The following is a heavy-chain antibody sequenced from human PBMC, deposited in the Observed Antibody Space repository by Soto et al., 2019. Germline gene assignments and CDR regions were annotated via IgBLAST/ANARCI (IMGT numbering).Heavy chain of an antibody. V-gene: IGHV5-51*01. CDR2: IYPGDSDT. CDR3: ARLSSLELRHYYGMDV. J-gene: IGHJ6*02. CDR1: GYSFTSYL. Sequence: PGESLKISWKGSGYSFTSYLIGWVRQMPGKGLEWMGIIYPGDSDTRYSPSFQGQVTISADKSISTAYLQWSSLKASDTAMYYCARLSSLELRHYYGMDVWGQGTTVTVSS. D-gene: IGHD1-7*01.